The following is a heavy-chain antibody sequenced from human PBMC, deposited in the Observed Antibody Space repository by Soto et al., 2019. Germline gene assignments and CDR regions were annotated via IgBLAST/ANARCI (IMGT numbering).Heavy chain of an antibody. V-gene: IGHV3-23*01. Sequence: EAQLLESGGGLVQPGGSLRLSCAASGFTFSSYAMSWVRQAPGKGLEWVSAISGSGGSTYYADSVKGRFTISRDNSKNTLYLQMNSLRAEDTAVYYCAKGEGWLVSPLDYWGQGTLVTVSS. J-gene: IGHJ4*02. D-gene: IGHD6-19*01. CDR1: GFTFSSYA. CDR2: ISGSGGST. CDR3: AKGEGWLVSPLDY.